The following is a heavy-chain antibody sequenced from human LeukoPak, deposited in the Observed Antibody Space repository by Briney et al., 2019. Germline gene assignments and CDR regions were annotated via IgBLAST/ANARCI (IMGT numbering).Heavy chain of an antibody. J-gene: IGHJ3*02. CDR1: GFTFTIFG. CDR3: ARTYDFGRGPPGDAFDN. D-gene: IGHD3-3*01. Sequence: GGSLRLSCAASGFTFTIFGLNWVRQAPGKGPEWVSYIDARSGITYYADSVQGRFTLSRDSARESVFLQMDSLRVDDTAVYCCARTYDFGRGPPGDAFDNWGPGTWVIVSS. V-gene: IGHV3-48*01. CDR2: IDARSGIT.